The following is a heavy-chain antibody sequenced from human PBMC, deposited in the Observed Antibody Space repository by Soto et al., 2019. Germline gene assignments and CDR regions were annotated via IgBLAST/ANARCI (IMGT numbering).Heavy chain of an antibody. CDR3: ASKGFDYGEQRFDP. CDR1: GGSISSGGYY. J-gene: IGHJ5*02. Sequence: PSETLSLTCTVSGGSISSGGYYWSWIRQHPGKGLEWIAYINYSGGTYFNPSLKSRVTISVDKSKNEFSLKLRSVTAADTAVYYCASKGFDYGEQRFDPWGQGTLVTVSS. D-gene: IGHD4-17*01. CDR2: INYSGGT. V-gene: IGHV4-31*03.